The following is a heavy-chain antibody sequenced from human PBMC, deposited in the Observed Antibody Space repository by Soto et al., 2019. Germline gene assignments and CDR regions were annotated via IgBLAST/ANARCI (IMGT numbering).Heavy chain of an antibody. V-gene: IGHV4-59*12. D-gene: IGHD6-19*01. Sequence: ETLSLTCTVSGGSISSYYWSWIRQPPGRDLEWLGDMSHGGSTNYNPSLKSRVTILLDKSKNQFSLSLSFVTAADTATYYCARSFGWYAVDSWGQGILVTSPQ. CDR3: ARSFGWYAVDS. CDR1: GGSISSYY. J-gene: IGHJ4*02. CDR2: MSHGGST.